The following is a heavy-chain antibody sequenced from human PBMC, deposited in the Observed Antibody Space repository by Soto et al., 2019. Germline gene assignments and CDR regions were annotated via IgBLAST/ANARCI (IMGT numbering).Heavy chain of an antibody. CDR3: ARVGFSGWSSETLGNWFDP. D-gene: IGHD6-19*01. J-gene: IGHJ5*02. CDR2: IYYSGST. V-gene: IGHV4-39*01. Sequence: QLQLQESGPGLEKPSETLSLTCTVSGGSISSSSYYWGWIRQPPGKGLEWIGSIYYSGSTYYNPSLKSRVNISVDTSKNQFSMKLSSVTAADTAVYYCARVGFSGWSSETLGNWFDPWGQGTLVTVSS. CDR1: GGSISSSSYY.